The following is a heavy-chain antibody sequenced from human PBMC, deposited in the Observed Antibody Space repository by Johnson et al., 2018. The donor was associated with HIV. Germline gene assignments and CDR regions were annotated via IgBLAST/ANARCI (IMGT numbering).Heavy chain of an antibody. J-gene: IGHJ3*02. CDR2: ISYDGSHK. CDR3: ARALPAIVVPTVAFDI. D-gene: IGHD3-22*01. V-gene: IGHV3-30-3*01. Sequence: QVQLVESGGGLVKPGGSLRLSCAASGFTFSSYAMHWVRQAPGKGLEWVAVISYDGSHKYYADSVKVRFTISRDNYKNTMYLQKNSLRAEDTAVYYRARALPAIVVPTVAFDIWGQGTMVTVSS. CDR1: GFTFSSYA.